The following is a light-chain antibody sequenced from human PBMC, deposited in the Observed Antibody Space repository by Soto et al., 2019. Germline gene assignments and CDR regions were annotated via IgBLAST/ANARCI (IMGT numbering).Light chain of an antibody. Sequence: QSVLTQPASVSGSPGQSITISCSGTSSDIGSCDHVAWYQQFPGKSPKLMIYAVSDRPSGVSDRFSGSKSGITASLTISGLQTEDEADYYCISYTNRQSYVFGTGTKVTVL. V-gene: IGLV2-14*01. CDR3: ISYTNRQSYV. CDR2: AVS. CDR1: SSDIGSCDH. J-gene: IGLJ1*01.